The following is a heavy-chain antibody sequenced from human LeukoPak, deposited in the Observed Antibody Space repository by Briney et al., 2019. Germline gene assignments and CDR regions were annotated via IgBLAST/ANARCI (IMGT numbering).Heavy chain of an antibody. J-gene: IGHJ4*02. D-gene: IGHD2-2*01. V-gene: IGHV3-7*01. Sequence: GGSLRLSCTASGSTFSDYWMTWVRQAPGKGLEWVANIKQDGSAKYYADSVKGRFTISRDNAKNSLYLQMDSLRVEDTATYYCARWRGSTSERSDYWGQGTLVTVSS. CDR2: IKQDGSAK. CDR3: ARWRGSTSERSDY. CDR1: GSTFSDYW.